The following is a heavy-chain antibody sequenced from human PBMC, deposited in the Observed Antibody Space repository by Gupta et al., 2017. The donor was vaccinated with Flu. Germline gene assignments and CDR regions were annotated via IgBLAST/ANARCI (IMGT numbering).Heavy chain of an antibody. Sequence: EVQLVESGGGLVQPGGSLRLSCAGSGFRLSPCSMNWGPLHHGKGLEWVSSISSTSHYIYYAASVKGRFTISRDSARNSLYLQMNSLRAEDTAVYYCARNYYDSSDYRNYYYYGMDVWGQGTTVTVSS. CDR3: ARNYYDSSDYRNYYYYGMDV. D-gene: IGHD3-22*01. CDR1: GFRLSPCS. J-gene: IGHJ6*02. CDR2: ISSTSHYI. V-gene: IGHV3-21*01.